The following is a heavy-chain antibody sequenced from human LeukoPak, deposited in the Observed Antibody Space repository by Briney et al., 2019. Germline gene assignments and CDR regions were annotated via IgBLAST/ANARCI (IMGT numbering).Heavy chain of an antibody. CDR3: ASYGYCSSTSCSYYYYYYMDV. D-gene: IGHD2-2*01. J-gene: IGHJ6*03. V-gene: IGHV3-48*03. CDR2: ISSSGSTI. Sequence: PGGSLRLSCAASGFTFSSYEMNWVRQAPGKGLERVSYISSSGSTIYYADSVKGRFTISRDNAKNSLYLQMNSLRAEDTAVYYCASYGYCSSTSCSYYYYYYMDVWGKGTTVTVSS. CDR1: GFTFSSYE.